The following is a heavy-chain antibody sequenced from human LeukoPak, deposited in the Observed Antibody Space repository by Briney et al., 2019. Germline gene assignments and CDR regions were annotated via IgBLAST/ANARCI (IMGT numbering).Heavy chain of an antibody. J-gene: IGHJ6*02. CDR3: ARNGPLLRYCSGGSCYPEYYYGMDV. CDR1: GFTFSSYA. CDR2: ISGSGGST. V-gene: IGHV3-23*01. Sequence: GGSLRLSCAASGFTFSSYAMSWVRQAPGKGLEWVSAISGSGGSTYYADSVKGRFTISRDNAKNSLYLQMNSLRAEDTAVYYCARNGPLLRYCSGGSCYPEYYYGMDVWGQGTTVTVSS. D-gene: IGHD2-15*01.